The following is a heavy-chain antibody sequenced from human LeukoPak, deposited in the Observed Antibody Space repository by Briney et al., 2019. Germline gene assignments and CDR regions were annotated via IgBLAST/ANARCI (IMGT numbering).Heavy chain of an antibody. D-gene: IGHD1-26*01. J-gene: IGHJ5*02. CDR1: GISFNGYS. V-gene: IGHV3-30-3*01. CDR2: ISHDGNNK. CDR3: AKDLVYWGQYS. Sequence: GTSLRLSCVASGISFNGYSMNWVRQAPGKGLAWVAAISHDGNNKYYADSVKGRFTISRDNSEKTLYLQMNSLRAEDTAVYYCAKDLVYWGQYSWGQGTLVTVSS.